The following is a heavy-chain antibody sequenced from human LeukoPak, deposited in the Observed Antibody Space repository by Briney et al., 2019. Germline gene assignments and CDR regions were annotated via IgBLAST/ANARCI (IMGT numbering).Heavy chain of an antibody. CDR3: ARHPEAFWSGSQYYYYYYYMDV. D-gene: IGHD3-3*01. CDR1: GFTFSSYS. CDR2: ISSSSSYI. Sequence: GGSLRLSCAASGFTFSSYSMNWVRQAPGKGLEWVSSISSSSSYIYYADSVKGRFTISRDNAKNSLYLQMNSLRAEDTAVYYCARHPEAFWSGSQYYYYYYYMDVWGKGTTVTVSS. J-gene: IGHJ6*03. V-gene: IGHV3-21*01.